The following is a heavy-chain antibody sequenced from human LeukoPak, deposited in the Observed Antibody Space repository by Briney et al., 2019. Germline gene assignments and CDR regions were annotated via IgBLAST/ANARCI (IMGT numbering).Heavy chain of an antibody. J-gene: IGHJ5*02. Sequence: ASVKVSYKASGYTFTSYDINWVRQATGQGLEWMGWMNPNSGNTGYAQKFQGRVTMTRNTSISTAYMELSSLRSEDTAVYYCARVRPRRYCSSTSCSRHWFDPWGQGTLVTVSS. CDR1: GYTFTSYD. D-gene: IGHD2-2*01. CDR3: ARVRPRRYCSSTSCSRHWFDP. CDR2: MNPNSGNT. V-gene: IGHV1-8*01.